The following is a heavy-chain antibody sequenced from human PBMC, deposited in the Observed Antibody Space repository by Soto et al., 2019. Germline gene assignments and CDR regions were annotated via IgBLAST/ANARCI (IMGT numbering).Heavy chain of an antibody. CDR2: ISSSSSTI. CDR3: ARDRSSGYDYTDWYFDL. D-gene: IGHD5-12*01. Sequence: EVQLVESGGGLVQPGGSLRLSCAASGFTFSSYSMNWVRQAPGKGLEWVSYISSSSSTIYYADSVKGRFTISRDNAKNSLYLQMNSLIAEDTAVYYCARDRSSGYDYTDWYFDLWGRGTLVTVSS. V-gene: IGHV3-48*01. J-gene: IGHJ2*01. CDR1: GFTFSSYS.